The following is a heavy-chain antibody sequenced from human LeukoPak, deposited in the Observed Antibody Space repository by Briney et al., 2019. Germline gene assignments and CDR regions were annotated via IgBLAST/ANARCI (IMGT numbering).Heavy chain of an antibody. D-gene: IGHD2-2*01. CDR3: ARGQLRPSWFDH. CDR1: GGTFSSYA. V-gene: IGHV1-69*01. J-gene: IGHJ5*02. CDR2: IIPIFGTA. Sequence: GASVKVSRKASGGTFSSYAISWVRQAPGQGLEWMGGIIPIFGTANYAQKFQGRVTITADESTSTAYMELSSLRSEDTAVYYCARGQLRPSWFDHWGQGTPVTVSS.